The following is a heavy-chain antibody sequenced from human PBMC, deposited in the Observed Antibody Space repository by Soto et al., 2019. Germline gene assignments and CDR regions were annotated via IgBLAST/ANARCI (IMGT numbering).Heavy chain of an antibody. CDR1: VYSISSGYY. V-gene: IGHV4-38-2*01. CDR2: IYHSGST. D-gene: IGHD3-22*01. J-gene: IGHJ3*02. CDR3: ARRYYDSSGPVYDAFDI. Sequence: SETLSLTCAFSVYSISSGYYWGWIRQPPGKGLEWIGSIYHSGSTYYNPSLKSRVTISVDTSKNQFCLKLSSVTAADTAVYYCARRYYDSSGPVYDAFDIWGQGTMVTVSS.